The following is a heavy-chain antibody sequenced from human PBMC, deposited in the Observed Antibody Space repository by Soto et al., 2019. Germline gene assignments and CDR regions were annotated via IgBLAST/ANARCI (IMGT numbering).Heavy chain of an antibody. CDR3: ARLGKGGVVTAPALHYYYGMDV. V-gene: IGHV4-39*01. D-gene: IGHD2-21*02. Sequence: SETLSLTCTVSGGSISSSSYYWGWIRQPPGKGLEWIGSIYYSGSTYYNPSLKSRVTISVDTSKNQFSLKLSSVTAADTAVYCCARLGKGGVVTAPALHYYYGMDVWGQGTTVTVSS. CDR2: IYYSGST. CDR1: GGSISSSSYY. J-gene: IGHJ6*02.